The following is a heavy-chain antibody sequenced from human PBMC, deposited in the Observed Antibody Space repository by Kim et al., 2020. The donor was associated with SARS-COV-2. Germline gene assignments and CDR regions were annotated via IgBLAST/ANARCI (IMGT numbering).Heavy chain of an antibody. CDR3: AKGSRSGYFRDAFDI. CDR2: ISGSDGTT. CDR1: GFTFGSYA. V-gene: IGHV3-23*01. J-gene: IGHJ3*02. Sequence: GGSLRLSCAASGFTFGSYAMSWVRQAPGKGLEWVSVISGSDGTTYYIDSVKGRFTISRDNSKNTLDLQMNSLRAEDTAVYYCAKGSRSGYFRDAFDIWGQGTMVAVSS. D-gene: IGHD3-22*01.